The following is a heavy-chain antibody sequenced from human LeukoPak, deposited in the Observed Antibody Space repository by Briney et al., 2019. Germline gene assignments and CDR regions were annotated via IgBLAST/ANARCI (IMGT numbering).Heavy chain of an antibody. D-gene: IGHD3-3*01. CDR3: AKGLNAYDFWSGFDY. V-gene: IGHV3-30*02. J-gene: IGHJ4*02. CDR2: IRYDESSK. CDR1: EFTFRSYG. Sequence: GGSLRLSCAASEFTFRSYGMHWVRQAPGKGLEWVAFIRYDESSKYYADSVKGRFTISRDTSKNTLYLQMNSLRVEDTAVYYCAKGLNAYDFWSGFDYWGQGTLVTVSS.